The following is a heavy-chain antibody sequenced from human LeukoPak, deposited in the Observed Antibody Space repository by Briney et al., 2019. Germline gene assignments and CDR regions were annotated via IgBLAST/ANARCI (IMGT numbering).Heavy chain of an antibody. D-gene: IGHD3-22*01. J-gene: IGHJ4*02. CDR2: IFYIGST. V-gene: IGHV4-59*01. CDR1: GDSIVSYY. Sequence: KPSETLSLTCTVSGDSIVSYYWSWIRQPPGKGLEWIGYIFYIGSTNYNPSLKSRVAISVDTSKNQFSLKLSSVTAADTAVYYCACSSYDSRGNFDYWGQGTLVTVSS. CDR3: ACSSYDSRGNFDY.